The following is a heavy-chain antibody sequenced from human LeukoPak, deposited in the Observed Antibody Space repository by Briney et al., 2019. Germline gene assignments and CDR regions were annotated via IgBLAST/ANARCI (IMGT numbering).Heavy chain of an antibody. J-gene: IGHJ6*03. D-gene: IGHD6-6*01. Sequence: GGSLRLSCAASGFTFSSYSMNWVRQAPGKGLEWVSSISSSSSYIYYADSVKGRFTISRDNAKNSLYLQMDSLSAEDTAVYYCARDSSSRSYYYYMDVWGKGTTVTVSS. V-gene: IGHV3-21*01. CDR3: ARDSSSRSYYYYMDV. CDR2: ISSSSSYI. CDR1: GFTFSSYS.